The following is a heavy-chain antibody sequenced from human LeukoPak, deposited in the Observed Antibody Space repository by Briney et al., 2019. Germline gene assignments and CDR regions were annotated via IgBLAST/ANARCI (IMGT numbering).Heavy chain of an antibody. CDR3: ARDSDVSGYYDSSGYYYYYYYMDV. J-gene: IGHJ6*03. D-gene: IGHD3-22*01. V-gene: IGHV4-61*02. CDR2: IYTSGST. CDR1: GGSISSGSYY. Sequence: SQTLSLTCTVSGGSISSGSYYWSWIRQPAGEGLKWIGRIYTSGSTNYNPSLKSRVTISVDTSKNQFSLKLSSVTAADTAVYYCARDSDVSGYYDSSGYYYYYYYMDVWGKGTTVTVSS.